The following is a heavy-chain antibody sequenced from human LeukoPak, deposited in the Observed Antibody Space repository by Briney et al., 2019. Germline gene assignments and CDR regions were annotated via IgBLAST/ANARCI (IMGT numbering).Heavy chain of an antibody. D-gene: IGHD3-10*01. Sequence: SGGSLGLSWQALGLTFGSYLMNWFRQAPGKGLGWGAVIGYDGVNKFYTDSVKGRFTISRDDSKNTLYLQMDSLRPEDTALYYCARDFLRGAPDYFDQWGQGTLVTVSS. CDR2: IGYDGVNK. CDR3: ARDFLRGAPDYFDQ. J-gene: IGHJ4*02. V-gene: IGHV3-30*14. CDR1: GLTFGSYL.